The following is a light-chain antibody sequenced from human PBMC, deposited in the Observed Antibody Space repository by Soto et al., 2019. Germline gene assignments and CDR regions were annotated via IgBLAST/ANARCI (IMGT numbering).Light chain of an antibody. CDR2: TAS. J-gene: IGKJ1*01. Sequence: DIQMTQSPSSLSASVGDRVSITCRASQDIGNYLAWFQQKPGRVPKLLIHTASSLQSGVPSRFGGSGSGSDFTLTISSLQPEDVATYFCQKYDSAPQTFGQGTKVEIK. V-gene: IGKV1-27*01. CDR3: QKYDSAPQT. CDR1: QDIGNY.